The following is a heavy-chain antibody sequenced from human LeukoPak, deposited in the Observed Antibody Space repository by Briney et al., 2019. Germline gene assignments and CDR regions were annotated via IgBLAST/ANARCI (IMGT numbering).Heavy chain of an antibody. V-gene: IGHV3-23*01. CDR1: GFPFSDYA. J-gene: IGHJ4*02. CDR2: ITASGDST. CDR3: ARRDIVVVVSASDY. Sequence: GGSLRLSCAASGFPFSDYAMIWVRQPPGKGLEWVSGITASGDSTFYGDSVKGRFTMSRDNSRNTVYLQMNSLRVDDTAVYYCARRDIVVVVSASDYWGQGTLVTVSS. D-gene: IGHD2-15*01.